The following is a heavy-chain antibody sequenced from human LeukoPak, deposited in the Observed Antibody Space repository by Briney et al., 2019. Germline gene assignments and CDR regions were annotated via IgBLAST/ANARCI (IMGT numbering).Heavy chain of an antibody. CDR2: ISYDGSNK. CDR1: GFTFSGFG. D-gene: IGHD3-22*01. Sequence: GGSLRLSCAASGFTFSGFGMHWVRQAPGKGLEGVALISYDGSNKYYADSVKGRFTISRDNSKNTLYLQMNSLRAEDTAVYYCARAEGYYDSSGNDAFDIWGQGTMVTVSS. CDR3: ARAEGYYDSSGNDAFDI. J-gene: IGHJ3*02. V-gene: IGHV3-30*03.